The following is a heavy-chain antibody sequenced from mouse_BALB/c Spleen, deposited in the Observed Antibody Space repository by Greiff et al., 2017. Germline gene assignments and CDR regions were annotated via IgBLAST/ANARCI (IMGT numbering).Heavy chain of an antibody. CDR2: ISDGGSYT. CDR3: ETGKGAY. J-gene: IGHJ3*01. CDR1: GFTFSDYY. D-gene: IGHD4-1*01. V-gene: IGHV5-4*02. Sequence: EVNVVESGGGLVKPGGSLKLSCAASGFTFSDYYMYWVRQTPEKRLEWVATISDGGSYTYYPDSVKGRFTISRDNAKNNLYLQMSSLKSEDTAMYYCETGKGAYWGQGTLVTVSA.